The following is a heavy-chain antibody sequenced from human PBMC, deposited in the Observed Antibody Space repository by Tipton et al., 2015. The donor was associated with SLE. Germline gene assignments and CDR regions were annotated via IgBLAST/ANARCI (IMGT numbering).Heavy chain of an antibody. D-gene: IGHD2-15*01. J-gene: IGHJ4*02. CDR2: INHSGST. V-gene: IGHV4-39*01. Sequence: TLSLTCTVSGGSISSSSYYWSWIRQPPGKGLEWIGEINHSGSTNYNPSLKSRVTISVDTSKNQFSLKLGSVTAADTAVYFCARHIMSGSVDYWGQGTLVTVSS. CDR3: ARHIMSGSVDY. CDR1: GGSISSSSYY.